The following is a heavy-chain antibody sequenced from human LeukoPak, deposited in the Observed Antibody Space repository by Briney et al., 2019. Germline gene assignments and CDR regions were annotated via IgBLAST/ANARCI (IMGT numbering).Heavy chain of an antibody. CDR3: ARVVECSSTSCYPAFDY. D-gene: IGHD2-2*01. J-gene: IGHJ4*02. V-gene: IGHV7-4-1*02. CDR1: GYTFTSYA. CDR2: ISTNTGNP. Sequence: GASVKVSCKASGYTFTSYAMNWVRQAPGQGLEWMGWISTNTGNPTYAQGFTGRIVFSLDTSVSTAYLQISSLKAEDTAVYYCARVVECSSTSCYPAFDYWGQGTLVTVSS.